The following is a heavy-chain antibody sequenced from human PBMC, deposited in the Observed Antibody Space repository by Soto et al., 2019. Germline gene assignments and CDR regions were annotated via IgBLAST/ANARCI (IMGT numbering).Heavy chain of an antibody. CDR1: GGYFSGYY. CDR3: ARDKITGLFDY. CDR2: INHSGST. Sequence: SETLSVTCAVYGGYFSGYYWTWIRQPPGTGLEWIGEINHSGSTNYNPSLKSRVTISVDASKNQFSLKLTSVTAADTAVYYCARDKITGLFDYWGQGTLVTVS. V-gene: IGHV4-34*01. D-gene: IGHD2-8*02. J-gene: IGHJ4*02.